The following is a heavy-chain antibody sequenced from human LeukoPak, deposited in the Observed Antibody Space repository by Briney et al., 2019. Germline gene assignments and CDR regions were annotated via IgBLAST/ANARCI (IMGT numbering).Heavy chain of an antibody. CDR2: INPSGGST. CDR1: GYTFTSYY. CDR3: ARARGYSYGYQGIRFDP. V-gene: IGHV1-46*01. Sequence: ASVKVSCKASGYTFTSYYMHWVRQAPGQGLEWMGIINPSGGSTSYAQKFQGRVTMTRDTSTSTVYMELSSLRSEDTAVYYCARARGYSYGYQGIRFDPWGQGTLVTVSS. J-gene: IGHJ5*02. D-gene: IGHD5-18*01.